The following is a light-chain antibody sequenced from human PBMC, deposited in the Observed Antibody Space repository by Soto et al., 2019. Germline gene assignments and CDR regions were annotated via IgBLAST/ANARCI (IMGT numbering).Light chain of an antibody. Sequence: QSALTQPASVSGSPGQSITISCTGTSSDVGSYNLVAWYQQHPGKAPKLMIYEGSKRPSGVSNRFSGSKSGNTASPTISGLQADDEADYYCCSYAGSSTWVFGGGTKVTVL. J-gene: IGLJ3*02. CDR2: EGS. CDR1: SSDVGSYNL. CDR3: CSYAGSSTWV. V-gene: IGLV2-23*01.